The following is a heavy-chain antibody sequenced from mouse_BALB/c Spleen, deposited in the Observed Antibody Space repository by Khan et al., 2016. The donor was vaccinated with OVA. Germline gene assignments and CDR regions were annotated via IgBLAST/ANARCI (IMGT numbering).Heavy chain of an antibody. J-gene: IGHJ2*01. CDR3: SRLNSYFDY. V-gene: IGHV3-2*02. CDR2: ISYGDST. D-gene: IGHD1-3*01. CDR1: GYSITSDYA. Sequence: EVQLQESGPGLVKPSQSLSLTCTVTGYSITSDYAWNWIRQFPGNKLEWMGYISYGDSTSYNPSLKSRISITRDTSKNQFFLQLNSVTTEDTTTNYCSRLNSYFDYWGQGTTLTVSS.